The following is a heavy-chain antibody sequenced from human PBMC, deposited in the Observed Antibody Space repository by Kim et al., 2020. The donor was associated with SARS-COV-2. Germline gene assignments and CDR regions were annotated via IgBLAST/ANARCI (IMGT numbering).Heavy chain of an antibody. Sequence: SRVTISVDTSKNQFSLKLSSVTAADTAVYYCARHGPRGIVVVPAAIGFDYWGQGTLVTVSS. D-gene: IGHD2-2*01. V-gene: IGHV4-39*01. CDR3: ARHGPRGIVVVPAAIGFDY. J-gene: IGHJ4*02.